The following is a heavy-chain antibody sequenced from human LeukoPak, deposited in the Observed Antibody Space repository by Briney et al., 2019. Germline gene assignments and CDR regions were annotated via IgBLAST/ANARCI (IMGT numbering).Heavy chain of an antibody. Sequence: ASVKVSCKASGYXFTGYYIHWVRQAPGQGLEWMGWINPNSGGTNYAQKFQGRVTMTRDTSISTAYMELSRLRSDDTAVYYCARAVVVAAHVDYWGQGTLVTVSS. J-gene: IGHJ4*02. CDR2: INPNSGGT. D-gene: IGHD2-15*01. V-gene: IGHV1-2*02. CDR1: GYXFTGYY. CDR3: ARAVVVAAHVDY.